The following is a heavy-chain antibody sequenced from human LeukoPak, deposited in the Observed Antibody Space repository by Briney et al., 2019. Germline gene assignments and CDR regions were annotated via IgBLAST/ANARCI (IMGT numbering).Heavy chain of an antibody. J-gene: IGHJ6*04. V-gene: IGHV1-2*04. Sequence: ASVKVSCKASGYTFTGYYMHWVRQAPGQGLEWMGWINPNSGGTNYAQKFQGWVTMTRDTSISTAYMELSRLGSDDTAVYYCARGGDVVVVAATLLMDVWGKGTTVTVSS. CDR1: GYTFTGYY. CDR2: INPNSGGT. CDR3: ARGGDVVVVAATLLMDV. D-gene: IGHD2-15*01.